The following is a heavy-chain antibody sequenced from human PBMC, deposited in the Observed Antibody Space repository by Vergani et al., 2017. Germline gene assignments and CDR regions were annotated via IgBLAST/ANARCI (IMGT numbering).Heavy chain of an antibody. CDR3: AGVWNSGIVVVPADRGKMDV. D-gene: IGHD2-2*01. Sequence: QVQLQQWGAGLLKPSETLSLTCAVYGGSFSGYDWSWIRQPPGKGLEWIGEINHSGSTNYNPSLKSRVTISADTSKNQFPLKLSSVTAADTAVSYCAGVWNSGIVVVPADRGKMDVWGKGTTVTVSS. CDR2: INHSGST. J-gene: IGHJ6*04. CDR1: GGSFSGYD. V-gene: IGHV4-34*01.